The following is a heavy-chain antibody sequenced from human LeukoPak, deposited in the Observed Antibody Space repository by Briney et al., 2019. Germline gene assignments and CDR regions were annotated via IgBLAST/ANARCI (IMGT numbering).Heavy chain of an antibody. Sequence: SETLSLTCTVSGGSISSFYWNWIRQPPGKGLEWVGYVFYSGNTNYNPSLGSRVTISEDTSKNQFSLNLNSLTAADTAVYYCARGLPGRDAFDVWGQGTVVTVSS. CDR2: VFYSGNT. J-gene: IGHJ3*01. CDR3: ARGLPGRDAFDV. V-gene: IGHV4-59*13. CDR1: GGSISSFY. D-gene: IGHD3-16*01.